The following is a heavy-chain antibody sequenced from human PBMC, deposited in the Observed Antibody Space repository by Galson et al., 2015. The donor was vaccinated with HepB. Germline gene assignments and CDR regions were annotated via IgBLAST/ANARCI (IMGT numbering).Heavy chain of an antibody. J-gene: IGHJ4*02. CDR1: GGSIMRSSYY. CDR2: IHYSGRT. V-gene: IGHV4-39*01. D-gene: IGHD1-14*01. CDR3: ARHQPRRVGVDYFDY. Sequence: SETLSLTCTVSGGSIMRSSYYWGWIRQPPGKGLEWIGSIHYSGRTYYNPSLQSRVTIPLDMSKNQFSLRLSSVAAADTAVFYCARHQPRRVGVDYFDYWGQGALVTVSS.